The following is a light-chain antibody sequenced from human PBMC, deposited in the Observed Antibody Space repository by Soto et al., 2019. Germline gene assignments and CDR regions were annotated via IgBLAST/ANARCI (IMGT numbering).Light chain of an antibody. Sequence: EIVLTQSPATLSLSPGERATLSCRASQSVSSHLAWYQQKPGHAPRVLIYDASNRATGIPARFSGSGSGTDFTLTISSLEPEDFAVYYCQQRSNWPPRFTFGPGTKVDIK. CDR3: QQRSNWPPRFT. J-gene: IGKJ3*01. CDR2: DAS. CDR1: QSVSSH. V-gene: IGKV3-11*01.